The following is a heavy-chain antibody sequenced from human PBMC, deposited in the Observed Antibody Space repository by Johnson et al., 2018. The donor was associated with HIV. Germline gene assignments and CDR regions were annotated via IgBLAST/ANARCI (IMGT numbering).Heavy chain of an antibody. D-gene: IGHD1-26*01. CDR3: TTDVPGGPYYNAFDI. V-gene: IGHV3-15*01. J-gene: IGHJ3*02. CDR1: GFTFNNAW. Sequence: VQLVESGGGLVKPGGSLRLSCAASGFTFNNAWMSWVRQAPGKGLEWVGRIKSKTDGGTTDYAAPVKGRFTISRDDSKNTLYLQMNSLKTEDTALYYCTTDVPGGPYYNAFDIWGQGTMVTVSS. CDR2: IKSKTDGGTT.